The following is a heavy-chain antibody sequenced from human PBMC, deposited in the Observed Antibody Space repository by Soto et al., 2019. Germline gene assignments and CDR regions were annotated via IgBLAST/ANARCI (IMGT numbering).Heavy chain of an antibody. J-gene: IGHJ6*02. CDR1: GFTSDDYDYA. CDR2: IRGSTYGGTT. CDR3: SRDGDFYGLDV. Sequence: GGSLRLSCTFSGFTSDDYDYALTWVRQAPGKGLQWLGLIRGSTYGGTTEYAASVKGRFTISRDDSKGIAYLQMNSLRTEDTAVYYCSRDGDFYGLDVWGQGTTVTVSS. D-gene: IGHD3-16*01. V-gene: IGHV3-49*04.